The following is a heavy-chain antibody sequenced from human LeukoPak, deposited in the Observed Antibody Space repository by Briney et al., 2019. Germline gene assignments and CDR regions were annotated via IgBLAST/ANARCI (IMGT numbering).Heavy chain of an antibody. CDR2: LFNSGVT. D-gene: IGHD2-15*01. Sequence: SETLSLTCTVSGASISSTGYYWGWIRQSPGKRLEWIGSLFNSGVTYYIPSLKGRVSTSVDTSNNHFSLRLTSLTAADTAIYYCARHRVASAYSSFDYWGQGTLVTVSS. CDR1: GASISSTGYY. J-gene: IGHJ4*02. CDR3: ARHRVASAYSSFDY. V-gene: IGHV4-39*01.